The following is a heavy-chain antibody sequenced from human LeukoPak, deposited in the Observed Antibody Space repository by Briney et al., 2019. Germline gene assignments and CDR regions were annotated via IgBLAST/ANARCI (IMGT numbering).Heavy chain of an antibody. CDR2: INHSGST. J-gene: IGHJ4*02. Sequence: SSETLSLTCAVYGGSFSGYYWSWIRQPPGKGLEWIGEINHSGSTNYNPSLKSRVTISVDTSKNQFSLKLSSVTAADTAVYYCARGDHRQDIVVVVAATLDYWGQGTLVTVSS. D-gene: IGHD2-15*01. V-gene: IGHV4-34*01. CDR3: ARGDHRQDIVVVVAATLDY. CDR1: GGSFSGYY.